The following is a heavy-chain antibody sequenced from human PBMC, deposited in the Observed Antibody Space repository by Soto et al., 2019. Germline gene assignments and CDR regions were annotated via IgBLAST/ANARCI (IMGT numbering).Heavy chain of an antibody. CDR2: TYHSGNP. CDR3: ASGGIAVH. J-gene: IGHJ4*02. CDR1: GDTISTGGYT. D-gene: IGHD6-19*01. Sequence: PSETLSLTCDVSGDTISTGGYTWAWIRQPPGKALEWIGHTYHSGNPYYNPSLKGRFTISRDNAKNTLYLQMNSLRADDTAVYYCASGGIAVHWGQGTLVTVSS. V-gene: IGHV4-30-2*01.